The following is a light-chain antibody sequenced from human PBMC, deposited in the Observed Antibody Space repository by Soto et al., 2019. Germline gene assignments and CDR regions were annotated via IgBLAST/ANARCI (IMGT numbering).Light chain of an antibody. CDR1: QGILTY. CDR3: QQYNNWPAWT. V-gene: IGKV1-27*01. CDR2: AAS. Sequence: DIQMTQSPSSLSASVGDRVTITCRASQGILTYLAWYQQKPGQVPELLIQAASTLQPGVPSRFSGSGSGTEFTLTISSLQSEDFAVYYCQQYNNWPAWTFGQGTKVDIK. J-gene: IGKJ1*01.